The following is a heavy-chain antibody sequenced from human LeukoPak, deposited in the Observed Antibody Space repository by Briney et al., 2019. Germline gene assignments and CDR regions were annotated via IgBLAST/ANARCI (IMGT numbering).Heavy chain of an antibody. CDR2: IGTAGDT. Sequence: GGSLRLSCAASGFTFSSYDMHWVHQATGKGLEWVSAIGTAGDTYYPGSVKGRFTISRENAKNSLYLQMNSLRAGDTAVYYCAREIANYGMDVWGQGTTVTVSS. CDR1: GFTFSSYD. CDR3: AREIANYGMDV. V-gene: IGHV3-13*01. J-gene: IGHJ6*02.